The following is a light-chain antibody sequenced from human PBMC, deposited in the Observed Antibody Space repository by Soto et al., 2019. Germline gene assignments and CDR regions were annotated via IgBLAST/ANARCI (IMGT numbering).Light chain of an antibody. CDR3: QQYNSFWT. V-gene: IGKV1-5*01. J-gene: IGKJ1*01. CDR2: HAS. Sequence: DIQMTQSPSTLSASVGDRVTITCRASQSINNWLAWYQQKPGRAPKVLIYHASSLESGVPSRFSGSGSGTEFTLTISSLQPDDSANYYCQQYNSFWTFGQGTKVEIK. CDR1: QSINNW.